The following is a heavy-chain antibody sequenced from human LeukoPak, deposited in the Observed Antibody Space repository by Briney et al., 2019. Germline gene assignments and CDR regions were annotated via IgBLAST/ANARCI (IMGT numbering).Heavy chain of an antibody. CDR3: ARGPLTRRRFDY. J-gene: IGHJ4*02. Sequence: TSETLSLTCTVSGGSISSRSYYWGRIRQPPGKGLEWIGSIYYSGSTYYNPSLKSRVTISVDTSKNQFSLKLSSVTAADTAVYYCARGPLTRRRFDYWGQGTPVTVSS. D-gene: IGHD3-16*01. CDR2: IYYSGST. V-gene: IGHV4-39*07. CDR1: GGSISSRSYY.